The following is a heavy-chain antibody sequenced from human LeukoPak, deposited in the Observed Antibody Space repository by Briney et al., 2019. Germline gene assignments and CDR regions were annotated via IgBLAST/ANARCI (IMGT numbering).Heavy chain of an antibody. D-gene: IGHD3-22*01. J-gene: IGHJ4*02. CDR2: INPSGGST. Sequence: ASVKVSCKASGYTFTSYYMHWVRQAPGQGLEWMGIINPSGGSTSYAQKFQGRVTMTRDTSTSTVYMELSSLRSEDTAVYYCARSLTAYYYDSSGYYLDYWGQGTLVTVSS. CDR1: GYTFTSYY. CDR3: ARSLTAYYYDSSGYYLDY. V-gene: IGHV1-46*01.